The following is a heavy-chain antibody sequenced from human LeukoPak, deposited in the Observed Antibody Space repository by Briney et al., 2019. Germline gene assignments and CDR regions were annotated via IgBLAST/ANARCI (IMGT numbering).Heavy chain of an antibody. CDR2: ISYDGSNK. CDR3: ARGPAITYYYDTSGYRFDP. V-gene: IGHV3-30*03. J-gene: IGHJ5*02. Sequence: GGSLRLSCAASGFTFSSYGMHWVRQAPGKGLEWVAVISYDGSNKYYADSVKGRFTISRDNSKNTLYLQMNSLRAEDTAVYYCARGPAITYYYDTSGYRFDPWGQGTLVTVSS. D-gene: IGHD3-22*01. CDR1: GFTFSSYG.